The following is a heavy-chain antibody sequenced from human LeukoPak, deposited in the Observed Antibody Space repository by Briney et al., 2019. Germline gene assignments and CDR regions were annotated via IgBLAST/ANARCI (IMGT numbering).Heavy chain of an antibody. D-gene: IGHD3-10*01. Sequence: ASVKVSCKVSGYTLTELSMHWVRQAPGKGLEWMGGFDPEDGETIYAQRFRGRVTMTEDTSTDTAYMELSSLRSEDTAVYYCATDIDYYGSGTYYMRGWGQGTLVTVS. V-gene: IGHV1-24*01. J-gene: IGHJ4*02. CDR2: FDPEDGET. CDR3: ATDIDYYGSGTYYMRG. CDR1: GYTLTELS.